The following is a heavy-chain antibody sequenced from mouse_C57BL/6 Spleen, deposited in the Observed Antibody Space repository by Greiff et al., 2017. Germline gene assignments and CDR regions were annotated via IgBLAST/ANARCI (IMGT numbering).Heavy chain of an antibody. V-gene: IGHV8-12*01. J-gene: IGHJ4*01. Sequence: QVTLKESGPGILQSSQTLSLTCSFSGFSLSTSGMGVSWIRQPSGKGLEWLAHIYWDDDKRYNPSLKSRLTISKDTSRNQVFLKITSVDPADTATYYCARSLYGSSYNYAMDYWGQGTSVTVSS. CDR3: ARSLYGSSYNYAMDY. CDR2: IYWDDDK. CDR1: GFSLSTSGMG. D-gene: IGHD1-1*01.